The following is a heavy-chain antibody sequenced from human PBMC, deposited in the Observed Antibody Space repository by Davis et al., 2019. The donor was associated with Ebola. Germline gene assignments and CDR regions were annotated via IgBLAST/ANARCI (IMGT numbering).Heavy chain of an antibody. V-gene: IGHV3-21*01. Sequence: GGSLRLSCAASGFTFDDYGMSWVRQAPGKGLEWVSSISSSSSYIYYADSVKGRFTISRDNAKNSLYLQMNSLRAEDTAVYYCARDMGFLEWLTMPGSFDYWGQGTLVTVSS. D-gene: IGHD3-3*01. CDR3: ARDMGFLEWLTMPGSFDY. J-gene: IGHJ4*02. CDR2: ISSSSSYI. CDR1: GFTFDDYG.